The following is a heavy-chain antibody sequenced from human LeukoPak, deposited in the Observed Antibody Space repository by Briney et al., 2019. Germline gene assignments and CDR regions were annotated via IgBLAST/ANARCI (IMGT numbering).Heavy chain of an antibody. Sequence: PGGSLRLSCAASGFTFSSYSMNWVRQAPGKGLEWVSSISSSSSYLYYADSVKGRFTISRDNAKNSLYLQMNSLRAEDTAVYYCARAPRPRALELRKALVYYFDYWGQGTLVTVSS. J-gene: IGHJ4*02. V-gene: IGHV3-21*01. CDR3: ARAPRPRALELRKALVYYFDY. CDR1: GFTFSSYS. CDR2: ISSSSSYL. D-gene: IGHD1-7*01.